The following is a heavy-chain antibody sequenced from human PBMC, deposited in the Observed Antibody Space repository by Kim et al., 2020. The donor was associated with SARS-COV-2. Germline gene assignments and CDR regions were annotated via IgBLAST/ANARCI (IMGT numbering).Heavy chain of an antibody. CDR3: AKEGSIVVVTALNWFDP. J-gene: IGHJ5*02. Sequence: KGRFTISRDNTKHTLYLQMNSLRAEDTAVYYCAKEGSIVVVTALNWFDPWGQGTLVTVSS. D-gene: IGHD2-21*02. V-gene: IGHV3-23*01.